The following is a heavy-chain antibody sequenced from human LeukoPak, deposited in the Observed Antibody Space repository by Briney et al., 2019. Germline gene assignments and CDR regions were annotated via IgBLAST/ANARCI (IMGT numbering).Heavy chain of an antibody. D-gene: IGHD3-22*01. V-gene: IGHV3-48*03. Sequence: PGGSLRLSCAASGFTFSSYEMNWVRQAPGKGPEWVSYISSSGSPIYYADSVKGRFTISRDNAKNSLYLQMNSLRAEDTAVYYCASGYYYDYWGQGTLVTVSS. CDR3: ASGYYYDY. J-gene: IGHJ4*02. CDR2: ISSSGSPI. CDR1: GFTFSSYE.